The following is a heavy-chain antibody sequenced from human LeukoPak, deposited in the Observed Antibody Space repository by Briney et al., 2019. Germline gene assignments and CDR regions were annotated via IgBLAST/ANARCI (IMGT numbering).Heavy chain of an antibody. D-gene: IGHD6-13*01. J-gene: IGHJ6*03. Sequence: SETLSLTCTVSGYSISSGYYWGWIRQPPGKGLEWIGSIYHSGSTYYNPSLKSRVTISVDTSKNQSSLKLSSVTAADTAVYYCARASSWYYYYMDVWGKGTTVTVSS. V-gene: IGHV4-38-2*02. CDR1: GYSISSGYY. CDR3: ARASSWYYYYMDV. CDR2: IYHSGST.